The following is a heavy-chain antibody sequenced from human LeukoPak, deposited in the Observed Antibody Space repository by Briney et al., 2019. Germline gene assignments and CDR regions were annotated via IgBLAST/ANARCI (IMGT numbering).Heavy chain of an antibody. J-gene: IGHJ4*02. CDR2: INPNSGGT. Sequence: ASVEVSCKASGYTFTSYYMHWVRQAPGQGLEWMGRINPNSGGTNFAQKFQGRVTMTRDTSISTAYMELSRLTSDDTAVYYCAIGYSSGWYYFDYWGQGTLVTDSS. V-gene: IGHV1-2*02. CDR3: AIGYSSGWYYFDY. D-gene: IGHD6-19*01. CDR1: GYTFTSYY.